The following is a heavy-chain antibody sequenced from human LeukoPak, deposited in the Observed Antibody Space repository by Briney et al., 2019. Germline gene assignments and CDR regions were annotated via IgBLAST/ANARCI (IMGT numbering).Heavy chain of an antibody. J-gene: IGHJ4*02. V-gene: IGHV4-59*01. CDR2: IHYSGNT. CDR1: GGSISSYY. CDR3: ARHVDTAVANFDY. D-gene: IGHD5-18*01. Sequence: SETLSLTCTVSGGSISSYYGSWIRQPPGKGLEWIGYIHYSGNTNYNPSLRSRVTITVDTTKNQFSLKLNSVTAADTAVYYCARHVDTAVANFDYWGQGTLVTVSS.